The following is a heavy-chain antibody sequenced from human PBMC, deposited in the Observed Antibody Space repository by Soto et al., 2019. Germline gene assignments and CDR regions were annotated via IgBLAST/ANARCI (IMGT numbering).Heavy chain of an antibody. Sequence: LRLSCAASGFTFSDYYMSWIRQAPGKGLEWVSYISSSGSTIYYADSVKGRFTISRDNAKNSLYLQMNSLRAEDTAVYYCARVAATQRYYYRMDVWGQGTTVTVSS. D-gene: IGHD2-15*01. CDR1: GFTFSDYY. CDR2: ISSSGSTI. CDR3: ARVAATQRYYYRMDV. J-gene: IGHJ6*02. V-gene: IGHV3-11*01.